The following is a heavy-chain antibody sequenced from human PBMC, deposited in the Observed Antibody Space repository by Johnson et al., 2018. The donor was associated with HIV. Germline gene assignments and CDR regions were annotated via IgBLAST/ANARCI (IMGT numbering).Heavy chain of an antibody. Sequence: QVQLVESGGGVVQPGSSLRLSCAASGFTFNNFAMHWVRQGPGKGLEWVAFIPYDGSKTYYGDSVKGRLTISRDNSKNTLYLQMNSLRAEDTAVYYCANSDSSEMKLGALYIWGQGTMVTVSS. V-gene: IGHV3-30*04. CDR3: ANSDSSEMKLGALYI. D-gene: IGHD1-26*01. CDR2: IPYDGSKT. J-gene: IGHJ3*02. CDR1: GFTFNNFA.